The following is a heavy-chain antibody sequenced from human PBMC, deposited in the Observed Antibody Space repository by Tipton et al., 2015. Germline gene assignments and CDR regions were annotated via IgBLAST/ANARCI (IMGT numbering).Heavy chain of an antibody. J-gene: IGHJ4*02. CDR2: ISFSDTT. Sequence: GLVKPSETLSLTCTVSGGSVSSGSAYHWSWIRQPPGKGLEWIGYISFSDTTHYNPSLKSRITISLNTSKNQFSLKLTSVTAADTAVYYCACQDYDSLTRDYQTVDYWGQGTLVTVSS. D-gene: IGHD3-9*01. CDR1: GGSVSSGSAYH. CDR3: ACQDYDSLTRDYQTVDY. V-gene: IGHV4-61*01.